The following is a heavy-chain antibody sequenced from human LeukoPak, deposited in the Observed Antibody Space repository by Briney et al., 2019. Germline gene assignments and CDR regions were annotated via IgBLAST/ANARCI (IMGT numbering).Heavy chain of an antibody. CDR2: ISSGSSYI. CDR3: ARDKGYFFDY. V-gene: IGHV3-21*01. CDR1: GFTFSSYS. J-gene: IGHJ4*02. Sequence: GGSLRLSCAASGFTFSSYSMNWVRQAPGKGLEWVSSISSGSSYIYFADSVKGRFTISRDNAKNSLYLQMNSLRAEDTAVYYCARDKGYFFDYWGQGTLVTVSS.